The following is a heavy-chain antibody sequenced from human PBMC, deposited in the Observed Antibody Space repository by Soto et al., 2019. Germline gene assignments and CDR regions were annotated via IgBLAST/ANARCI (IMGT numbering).Heavy chain of an antibody. CDR1: GFTFSNAW. CDR2: IKSKTDGGTT. J-gene: IGHJ4*02. D-gene: IGHD2-15*01. Sequence: EVQLVESGGGLVKPGGSLRLSCAASGFTFSNAWMSWVRQAPGKGLEWVGRIKSKTDGGTTDYAAPVKGRFTISRDDSRNTLYLQMNSLKTEDTAVYYCTTVGCSGGSCYSSAGFFDYWGQGTLVPVSS. V-gene: IGHV3-15*01. CDR3: TTVGCSGGSCYSSAGFFDY.